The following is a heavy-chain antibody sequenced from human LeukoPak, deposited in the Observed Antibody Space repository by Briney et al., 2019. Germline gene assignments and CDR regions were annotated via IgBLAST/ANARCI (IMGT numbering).Heavy chain of an antibody. CDR2: ISYDGSNK. J-gene: IGHJ4*02. CDR1: GFTFSSYG. D-gene: IGHD3-10*01. V-gene: IGHV3-30*18. CDR3: AKGGGRFGDLLSSIDY. Sequence: GGSLRLSCAASGFTFSSYGMHWVRQAPGKGLEWVAVISYDGSNKYYADSVKGRFTISRDNSKNTLYLQTNMLRAEDTAVYSCAKGGGRFGDLLSSIDYWGQGTLVTVSS.